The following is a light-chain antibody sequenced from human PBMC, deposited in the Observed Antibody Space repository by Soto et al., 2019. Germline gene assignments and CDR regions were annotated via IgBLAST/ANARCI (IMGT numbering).Light chain of an antibody. V-gene: IGLV1-51*01. CDR3: GTWDSGLSPVI. Sequence: QSVLTQPPSVSAAAGQKVTISCSGSSSNFGNSFVSWYQHLPGEAPKLLIYDNNKRPSGIPDRFSGSKSGASATLGITGLQTGDEAEYYCGTWDSGLSPVIFGGGTKVTVL. CDR2: DNN. CDR1: SSNFGNSF. J-gene: IGLJ2*01.